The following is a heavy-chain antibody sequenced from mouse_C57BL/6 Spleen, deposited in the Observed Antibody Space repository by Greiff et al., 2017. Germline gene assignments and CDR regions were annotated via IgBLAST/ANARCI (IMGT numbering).Heavy chain of an antibody. D-gene: IGHD1-1*01. J-gene: IGHJ4*01. CDR1: GYSFTDYN. CDR2: INPNYGTT. CDR3: ARGYYGSSRYAMDY. Sequence: VQLQQSGPELVKPGASVKISCKASGYSFTDYNMNWVKQSNGKSLEWIGVINPNYGTTSYNQKFKGKATLTVDQSSSTAYMQLNSLTSEDSEVYDCARGYYGSSRYAMDYWGQGTSVTVSS. V-gene: IGHV1-39*01.